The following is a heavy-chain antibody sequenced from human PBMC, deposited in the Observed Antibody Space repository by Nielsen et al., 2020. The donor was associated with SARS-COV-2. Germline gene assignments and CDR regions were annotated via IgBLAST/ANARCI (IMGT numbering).Heavy chain of an antibody. J-gene: IGHJ4*02. CDR3: AREAYDFWSGYHFDY. CDR2: IYYSGST. D-gene: IGHD3-3*01. Sequence: SETLSLTCTVSGGSISSYYWSWIRQPPGKGLEWIGYIYYSGSTYYNPSLKSRVTISVDTSKNQFSLKLSSVTAADTAVYYCAREAYDFWSGYHFDYWGQGTLVTVSS. V-gene: IGHV4-59*06. CDR1: GGSISSYY.